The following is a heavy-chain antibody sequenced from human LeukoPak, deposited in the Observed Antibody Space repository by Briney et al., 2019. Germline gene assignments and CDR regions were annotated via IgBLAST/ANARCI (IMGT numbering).Heavy chain of an antibody. D-gene: IGHD3-3*01. CDR3: ARVVTIFGVENYYYYMDV. CDR2: MSSSTNTI. J-gene: IGHJ6*03. CDR1: GFSFTSYN. Sequence: GGSLRLSCAASGFSFTSYNMNWVRQAPGKGLEWISYMSSSTNTIDYADSVKGRFTISRDNADHSLYLQMNSLRAEDTAVYYCARVVTIFGVENYYYYMDVWGKGTTVTISS. V-gene: IGHV3-48*01.